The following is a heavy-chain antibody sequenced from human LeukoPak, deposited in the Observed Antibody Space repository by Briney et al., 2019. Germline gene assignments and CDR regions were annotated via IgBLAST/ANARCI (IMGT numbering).Heavy chain of an antibody. V-gene: IGHV1-2*02. Sequence: ASVKVSCKASGYTFTGNYMHWERQAPGQGLEWMGWINPNSGGTNYAQKFQGRVTMTRDTSISTAYMELSRLRSDDTAVYYCARGRAAAVHFDYWGQGTLVTVSS. J-gene: IGHJ4*02. D-gene: IGHD6-13*01. CDR2: INPNSGGT. CDR3: ARGRAAAVHFDY. CDR1: GYTFTGNY.